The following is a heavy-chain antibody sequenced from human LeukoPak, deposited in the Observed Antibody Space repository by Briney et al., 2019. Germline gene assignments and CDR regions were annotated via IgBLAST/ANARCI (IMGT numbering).Heavy chain of an antibody. J-gene: IGHJ6*03. Sequence: GGSLRLSCAASGFTFSSYWMHWVRQAPGKGLVWVSRINSDGSSTSYADSVKGRFTISRDNAKNTLYLQMKSLRAEDTAVYYCAKLGKTENHYGSGRFSYYYYMDVWGKGTTVTISS. CDR3: AKLGKTENHYGSGRFSYYYYMDV. CDR2: INSDGSST. V-gene: IGHV3-74*01. CDR1: GFTFSSYW. D-gene: IGHD3-10*01.